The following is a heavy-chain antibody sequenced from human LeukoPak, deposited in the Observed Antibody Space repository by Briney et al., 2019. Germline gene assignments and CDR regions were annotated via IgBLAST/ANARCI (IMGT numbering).Heavy chain of an antibody. D-gene: IGHD3-9*01. CDR1: GGSISSGGYS. CDR3: ARERGGRGVLRYLDYCMDV. CDR2: IYYSGST. Sequence: SETLSLTCAVSGGSISSGGYSWSWIRQPPGKGLEWIGYIYYSGSTYYNPSLKSRVTISVDTSKNQFSLKLSSVTAADTAVYYCARERGGRGVLRYLDYCMDVWGKGTTVTISS. V-gene: IGHV4-30-4*07. J-gene: IGHJ6*03.